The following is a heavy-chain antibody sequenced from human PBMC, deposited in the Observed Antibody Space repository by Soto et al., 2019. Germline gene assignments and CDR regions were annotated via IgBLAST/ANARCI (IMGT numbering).Heavy chain of an antibody. Sequence: LRLSCAASGFTFDDYAMHWVRQAPGKGLEWVSGISWNSGSIGYADSVKGRFTISRDNAKNSLYLQMNSLRAEDTALYYCAKAPDFWSGYGHHFDYWGQGTLVTVS. CDR3: AKAPDFWSGYGHHFDY. J-gene: IGHJ4*02. D-gene: IGHD3-3*01. CDR1: GFTFDDYA. CDR2: ISWNSGSI. V-gene: IGHV3-9*01.